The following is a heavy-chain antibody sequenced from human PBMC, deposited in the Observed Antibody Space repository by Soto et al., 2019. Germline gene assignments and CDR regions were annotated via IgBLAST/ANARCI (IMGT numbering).Heavy chain of an antibody. CDR2: IYHAGSV. CDR1: GYSIASGYY. V-gene: IGHV4-38-2*01. Sequence: SETLSLTCAVSGYSIASGYYWAWIRQSPGKGLEWIGRIYHAGSVYDSPSLNSRVAVSLDTSKNHFSLKLTSVTAADTAVYYCARTFDYYGMDVWGQGTTVTVSS. J-gene: IGHJ6*02. CDR3: ARTFDYYGMDV.